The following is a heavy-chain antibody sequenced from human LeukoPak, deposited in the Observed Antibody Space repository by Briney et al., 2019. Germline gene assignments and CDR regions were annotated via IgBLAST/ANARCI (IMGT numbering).Heavy chain of an antibody. D-gene: IGHD3-22*01. Sequence: ASETLSLSCTVSGGSISSYYWSWIRQPPGKGLEWIGYIYYSGSTNYNPSLKSRVTISVDTSKNQFSLKLSSVTAADTAVYYCARRGGAYYDSSPFSGGYYYMDVWGKGTTVTISS. J-gene: IGHJ6*03. CDR3: ARRGGAYYDSSPFSGGYYYMDV. CDR2: IYYSGST. CDR1: GGSISSYY. V-gene: IGHV4-59*12.